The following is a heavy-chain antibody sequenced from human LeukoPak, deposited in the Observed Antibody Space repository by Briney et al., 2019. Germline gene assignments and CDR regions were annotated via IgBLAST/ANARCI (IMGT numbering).Heavy chain of an antibody. V-gene: IGHV4-59*01. D-gene: IGHD6-6*01. CDR3: AREGGSSSAAFDY. Sequence: PSETLSLTCTVSGGPISNYYWSWIRQPPGKGLEWVGYISYTGSTNYNPSLKSRVTISVGKSKNQFSLKVSSVTTADTAVYYCAREGGSSSAAFDYWGQGFLVTVSS. CDR2: ISYTGST. J-gene: IGHJ4*02. CDR1: GGPISNYY.